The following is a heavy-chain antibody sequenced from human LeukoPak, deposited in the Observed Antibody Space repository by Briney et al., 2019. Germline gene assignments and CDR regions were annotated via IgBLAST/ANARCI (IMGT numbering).Heavy chain of an antibody. D-gene: IGHD6-6*01. CDR1: GFTFSSYA. J-gene: IGHJ6*02. CDR2: ISYDGSNK. CDR3: ARGIAARNYYYGMDV. Sequence: PGGSLRLSWAASGFTFSSYAMHWVPQAPGKGLEWVAVISYDGSNKYYADSVKGRFTISRDNSKNTLYLQMNSLRAEDTAVYYCARGIAARNYYYGMDVWGQGTTVTVSS. V-gene: IGHV3-30-3*01.